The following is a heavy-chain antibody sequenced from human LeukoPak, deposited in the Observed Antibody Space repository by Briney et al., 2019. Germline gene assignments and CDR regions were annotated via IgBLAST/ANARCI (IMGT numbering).Heavy chain of an antibody. CDR2: IYYSGST. Sequence: PSETLSLTCTVSGGSITSGGYYWSWIRQHPGKGLEWIGYIYYSGSTYYNPSLKSRVTISVDTSKNQFSLKLSSVTAADTAVYYCARGDYGGHFDYWGQGTLVTVSS. J-gene: IGHJ4*02. V-gene: IGHV4-31*03. D-gene: IGHD4-23*01. CDR1: GGSITSGGYY. CDR3: ARGDYGGHFDY.